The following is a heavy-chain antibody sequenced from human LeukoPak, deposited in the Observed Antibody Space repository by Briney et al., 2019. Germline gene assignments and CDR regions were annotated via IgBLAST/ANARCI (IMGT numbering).Heavy chain of an antibody. V-gene: IGHV4-59*11. Sequence: KPSETLSLTCVVSGGSLSTHHWSWIRQSPGRGLEWIGYISDSGSTNYNPSLKSRVTISVDTSKNQFSLMLSSVTAADTAVYYCARGYDSSAYYPFNYWGQGTLVTASS. J-gene: IGHJ4*02. CDR1: GGSLSTHH. CDR3: ARGYDSSAYYPFNY. D-gene: IGHD3-22*01. CDR2: ISDSGST.